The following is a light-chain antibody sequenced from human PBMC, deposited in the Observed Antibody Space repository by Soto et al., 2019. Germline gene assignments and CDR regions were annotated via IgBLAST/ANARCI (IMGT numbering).Light chain of an antibody. V-gene: IGKV3-20*01. CDR3: QQYGSSPLT. CDR2: GAS. Sequence: EIVLTQSPGTLSLSPGERANLSCRASQTVNSKYLAWYQQKPGQAPRLLIYGASSRATGIPDRFSGSGSETDFTLTISRLEPEDFAVYSCQQYGSSPLTFGGGTKVEIK. J-gene: IGKJ4*01. CDR1: QTVNSKY.